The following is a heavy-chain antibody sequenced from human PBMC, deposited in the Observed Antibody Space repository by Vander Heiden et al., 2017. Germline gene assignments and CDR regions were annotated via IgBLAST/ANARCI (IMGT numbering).Heavy chain of an antibody. D-gene: IGHD2-15*01. CDR2: ISSSSSYI. Sequence: EVQLLQSGGGLVKPGGSLRLSCAASGFTFSSYSMNWVRQDPGKGLEWVSDISSSSSYIYYADSVKGRFTISRDNAKNSLYLQMNSLRAEDTAVYYCARDRNCSGGSCSPYYFDYWGQGTLVTVSS. CDR1: GFTFSSYS. V-gene: IGHV3-21*01. J-gene: IGHJ4*02. CDR3: ARDRNCSGGSCSPYYFDY.